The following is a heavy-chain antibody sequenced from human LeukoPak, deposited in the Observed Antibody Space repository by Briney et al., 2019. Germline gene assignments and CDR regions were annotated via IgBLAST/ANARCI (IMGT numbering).Heavy chain of an antibody. CDR1: GGSISSYY. V-gene: IGHV4-59*12. J-gene: IGHJ5*02. CDR2: IYYSGST. Sequence: SETLSLTCTVSGGSISSYYWSWIRQPPGKGLEWIGNIYYSGSTNCNPSLKSRVTISVDTSKNQFSLKLSSVTAEDTAVYYCARDNSVRDEAWWFNPWGQGTLVTVSS. CDR3: ARDNSVRDEAWWFNP. D-gene: IGHD5-24*01.